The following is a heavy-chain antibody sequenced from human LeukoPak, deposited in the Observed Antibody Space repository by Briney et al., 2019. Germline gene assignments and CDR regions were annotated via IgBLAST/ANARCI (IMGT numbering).Heavy chain of an antibody. CDR1: GYNFANSW. CDR3: AGHLTRSILNDAFDI. CDR2: IFPGDSDT. V-gene: IGHV5-51*01. Sequence: GESLKISCKGSGYNFANSWIGWVRQMPGKGLEWMGIIFPGDSDTRYSPSFQGQVTISADTSISTAYLQWRSLKTSDIAMYYCAGHLTRSILNDAFDIWGQGTMVTVSA. D-gene: IGHD3-3*01. J-gene: IGHJ3*02.